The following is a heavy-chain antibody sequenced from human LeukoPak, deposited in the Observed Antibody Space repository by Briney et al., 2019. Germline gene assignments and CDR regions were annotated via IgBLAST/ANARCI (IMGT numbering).Heavy chain of an antibody. Sequence: GWSLRLSCAASGFTFDDYGMSWVRQAPGKGLEWVSGINWNGGRTGYADSVKGRFTISRDNAKNSLYLQMNSLRAEDTALYYCARSMIGDAFDIWGQGTMVTVSS. D-gene: IGHD3-22*01. CDR2: INWNGGRT. V-gene: IGHV3-20*04. CDR1: GFTFDDYG. J-gene: IGHJ3*02. CDR3: ARSMIGDAFDI.